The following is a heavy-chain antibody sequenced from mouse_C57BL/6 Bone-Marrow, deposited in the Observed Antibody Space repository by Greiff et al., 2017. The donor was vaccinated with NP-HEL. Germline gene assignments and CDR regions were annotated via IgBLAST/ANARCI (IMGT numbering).Heavy chain of an antibody. Sequence: QVQLQQPGAELVMPGTSVKLSCKASGYTFTSYWMHWVKQRPGQGLEWIGVIDPSDSYTNYNQKFKGKATLTVDTSSSTAYMQLSSLTSEDSAVYYCAILRYWGQGTSVTVSS. D-gene: IGHD1-1*01. CDR2: IDPSDSYT. CDR3: AILRY. J-gene: IGHJ4*01. CDR1: GYTFTSYW. V-gene: IGHV1-59*01.